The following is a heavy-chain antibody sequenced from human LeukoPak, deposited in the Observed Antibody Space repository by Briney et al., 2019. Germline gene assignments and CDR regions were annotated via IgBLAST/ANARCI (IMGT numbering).Heavy chain of an antibody. CDR2: INHSGST. CDR3: ARDTGAGWFDP. V-gene: IGHV4-34*01. D-gene: IGHD5-18*01. CDR1: GGSFSGYY. J-gene: IGHJ5*02. Sequence: SETLSLTCAVYGGSFSGYYWSWIRQPPGKGLEWIGEINHSGSTNYNPSLKSRVTISVDTSKNQFSLKLSSVTAADTAVYYCARDTGAGWFDPWGQGTLVTVSS.